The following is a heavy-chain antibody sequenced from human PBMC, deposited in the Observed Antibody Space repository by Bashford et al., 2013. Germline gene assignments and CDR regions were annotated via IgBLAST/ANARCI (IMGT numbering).Heavy chain of an antibody. J-gene: IGHJ5*02. Sequence: TLVNHTDPHADLHLRLGSHSALLEWGXGLDPSSPHGKALEWLAHIYWDDDTRYSPSLKSRLAITRDTCKNQVVLTMTNMDPVDTATYYCARTLANHGDYWFDPWGQGTLVTVSS. V-gene: IGHV2-5*02. CDR3: ARTLANHGDYWFDP. D-gene: IGHD4-17*01. CDR2: IYWDDDT. CDR1: GSHSALLEWG.